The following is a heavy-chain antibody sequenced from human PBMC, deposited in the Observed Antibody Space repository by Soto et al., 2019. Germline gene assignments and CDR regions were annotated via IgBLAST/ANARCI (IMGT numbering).Heavy chain of an antibody. CDR3: ARDGGAY. D-gene: IGHD3-16*01. CDR1: GFTFSSYA. CDR2: MSYDGSNK. V-gene: IGHV3-30-3*01. J-gene: IGHJ4*02. Sequence: QVQLVESRGGVVQPGRSLRLSCAASGFTFSSYAMHWVRRAPGKGLEWMAVMSYDGSNKYYADSVKGRFTISRDNSKNTLYLQMNSLRTEDTALYYCARDGGAYWGQGTLVIVSS.